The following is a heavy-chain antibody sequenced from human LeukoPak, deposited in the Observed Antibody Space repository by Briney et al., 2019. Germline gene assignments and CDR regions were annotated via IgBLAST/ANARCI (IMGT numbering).Heavy chain of an antibody. D-gene: IGHD6-6*01. J-gene: IGHJ4*02. V-gene: IGHV5-51*01. CDR3: ARRALYSSSKNPYYFDY. CDR1: GYSFTTYW. Sequence: GESLKISCKGSGYSFTTYWIAWVRQMPEKGLEWMGIIYPDDSDTRYSPSLQGQVTISADKSISTAYLQWSSLRASDTAMYYCARRALYSSSKNPYYFDYWGQGTLVTVSS. CDR2: IYPDDSDT.